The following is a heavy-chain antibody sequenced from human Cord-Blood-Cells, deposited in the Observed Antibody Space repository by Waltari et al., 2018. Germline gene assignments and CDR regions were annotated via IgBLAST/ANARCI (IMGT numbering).Heavy chain of an antibody. J-gene: IGHJ5*02. Sequence: EVQLVASGGGLVKPGGSLRLSCAASGFTFSSYSLNWVRQAPGKGWELVVSMSIVSSYIDYADSVKGRFTISRDNAKTSLYLQMNSLRAEDTAVYYCAKASTFDPWGQGTLVTVSS. V-gene: IGHV3-21*01. CDR2: MSIVSSYI. CDR1: GFTFSSYS. CDR3: AKASTFDP.